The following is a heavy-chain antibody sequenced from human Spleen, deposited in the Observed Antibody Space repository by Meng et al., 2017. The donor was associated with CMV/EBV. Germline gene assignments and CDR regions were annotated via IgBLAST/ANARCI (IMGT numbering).Heavy chain of an antibody. V-gene: IGHV4-61*01. CDR2: IYYSGST. Sequence: SETLSLTCTVSGDSVSSGNYYWTWIRQPPGKGLEGIGYIYYSGSTSYNPSLKSRVTISLDTSKNQFSLKMSSVTAADTAVYYCARVGFYTGYHYGGVDVWGQGTTVTVSS. CDR3: ARVGFYTGYHYGGVDV. D-gene: IGHD2-2*01. CDR1: GDSVSSGNYY. J-gene: IGHJ6*02.